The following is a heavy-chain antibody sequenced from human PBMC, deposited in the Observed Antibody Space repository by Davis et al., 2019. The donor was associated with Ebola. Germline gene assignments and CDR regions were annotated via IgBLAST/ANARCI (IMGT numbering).Heavy chain of an antibody. Sequence: SGPTLVKPTQTLTLTCTFSGFSLSTSGMCVSWIRQPPGKALEWLALIDWDDDKYYRTSLKTRLTISKDTSKNQVVLTMTNMDPVDTATYYCARIMRSVAGNLFYYYYGMDVWGQGTTVTVSS. CDR1: GFSLSTSGMC. CDR3: ARIMRSVAGNLFYYYYGMDV. D-gene: IGHD6-19*01. V-gene: IGHV2-70*01. J-gene: IGHJ6*02. CDR2: IDWDDDK.